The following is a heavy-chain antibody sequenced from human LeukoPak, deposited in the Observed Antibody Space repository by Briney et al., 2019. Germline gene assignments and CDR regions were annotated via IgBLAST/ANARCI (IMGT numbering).Heavy chain of an antibody. CDR2: INHSGST. J-gene: IGHJ5*02. CDR3: AGGGAGRSSWYVRLWFDP. CDR1: GGSFSGYY. Sequence: SETLSLTCAVYGGSFSGYYWRWIRQPPGKGLEWIGEINHSGSTNYNPSLKSRVTISVDTYKNQFSLKLSSVTAADTAVYYCAGGGAGRSSWYVRLWFDPWGQGTLVTVSS. V-gene: IGHV4-34*01. D-gene: IGHD6-13*01.